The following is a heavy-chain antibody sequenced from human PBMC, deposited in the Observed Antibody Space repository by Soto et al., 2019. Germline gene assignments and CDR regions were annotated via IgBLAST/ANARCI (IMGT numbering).Heavy chain of an antibody. CDR1: GFTLSSYA. V-gene: IGHV3-23*01. D-gene: IGHD5-12*01. CDR3: AKEERDGYNYY. CDR2: ISGSGGST. Sequence: XGSLRLSCSASGFTLSSYAMSWVRQAPGKGLEWVSAISGSGGSTYYADSVKGRFTISRDNSKNTLYLQMNSLRAEDTAVYYCAKEERDGYNYYWGQGTLVTVSS. J-gene: IGHJ4*02.